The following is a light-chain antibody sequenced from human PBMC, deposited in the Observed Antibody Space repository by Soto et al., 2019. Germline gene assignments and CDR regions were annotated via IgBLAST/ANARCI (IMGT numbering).Light chain of an antibody. CDR3: QQYKTYPLT. Sequence: DIQMTQSPSTLSASVGDRVTISCRASQSISTWLVWYQQKPGKAPKLLISAASTLQRGVPSRFSGSGSGTEFTLTVSDLQPDDLGTYYCQQYKTYPLTFGGGTKVDIK. V-gene: IGKV1-5*01. J-gene: IGKJ4*01. CDR1: QSISTW. CDR2: AAS.